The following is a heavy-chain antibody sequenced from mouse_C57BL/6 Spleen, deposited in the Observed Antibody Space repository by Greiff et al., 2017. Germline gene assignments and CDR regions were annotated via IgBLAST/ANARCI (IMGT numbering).Heavy chain of an antibody. CDR2: IYPGDGDT. D-gene: IGHD2-4*01. V-gene: IGHV1-80*01. CDR3: ARSARYDYDGRGIDY. J-gene: IGHJ2*01. Sequence: EQLQQSGAELVKPGASVKISCKASGYAFSSYWMNWVKQRPGKGLEWIGQIYPGDGDTNYNGKFKGKATLTADKSSSTAYMQLSSLTSEDSAVYFCARSARYDYDGRGIDYWGQGTTLTVSS. CDR1: GYAFSSYW.